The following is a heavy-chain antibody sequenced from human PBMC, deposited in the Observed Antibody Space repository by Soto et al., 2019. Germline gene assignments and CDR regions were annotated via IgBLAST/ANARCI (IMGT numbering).Heavy chain of an antibody. J-gene: IGHJ4*02. Sequence: SETLSLTCTVSGGSISSYYWSWIRQPPGKGLEWIGYIYYSGSTYYNPSLKSRVTISVDTSKNQFSLKLSSVTAADTAVYYCARHPGYGLYYFDCWGQGTLVTVPQ. CDR2: IYYSGST. CDR1: GGSISSYY. V-gene: IGHV4-59*08. D-gene: IGHD5-18*01. CDR3: ARHPGYGLYYFDC.